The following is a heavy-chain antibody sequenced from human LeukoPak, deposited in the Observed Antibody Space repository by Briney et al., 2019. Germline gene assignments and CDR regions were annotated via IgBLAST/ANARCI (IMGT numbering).Heavy chain of an antibody. D-gene: IGHD6-19*01. CDR2: ISAYNGNT. CDR3: ATYSSGWYGDHAFVI. CDR1: GYTFTSYG. J-gene: IGHJ3*02. V-gene: IGHV1-18*01. Sequence: ASVKVSCKASGYTFTSYGISWVRQAPGQGLEWMGWISAYNGNTNYAQKLQGRVTMTTDTSTSTAYMELRSLRSDDTAVYYCATYSSGWYGDHAFVIWGQGTMVTVSS.